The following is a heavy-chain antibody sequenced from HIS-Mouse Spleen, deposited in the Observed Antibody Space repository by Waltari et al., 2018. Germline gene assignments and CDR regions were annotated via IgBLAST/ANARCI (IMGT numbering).Heavy chain of an antibody. CDR2: IWYDGSNK. D-gene: IGHD2-8*01. CDR1: GFTFSSYG. Sequence: QVQLVESGGGVVQPGRSLRLSCAASGFTFSSYGVHGVRQAPGKGLELVAVIWYDGSNKYYADSVKGRFTISRDNSKNTLYLQMNSLRAEDTAVYYCAKGGLMVYAIGDYWGQGTLVTVSS. V-gene: IGHV3-33*06. J-gene: IGHJ4*02. CDR3: AKGGLMVYAIGDY.